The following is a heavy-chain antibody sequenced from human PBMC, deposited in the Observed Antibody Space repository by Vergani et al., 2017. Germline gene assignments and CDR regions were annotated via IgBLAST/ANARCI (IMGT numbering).Heavy chain of an antibody. Sequence: VQLVESGGGLVQPGGSLRLSCAASGFTFSSSGMHWVRQAPGKGLEWVAVISYDGSNKYYADSVKGRFTISRDNSKNTLYLQMNSLRAEDTAVYYCAKDRVQLPPYYYYGMDVWGQGTTVTVSS. CDR3: AKDRVQLPPYYYYGMDV. CDR1: GFTFSSSG. V-gene: IGHV3-30*18. CDR2: ISYDGSNK. D-gene: IGHD2-2*01. J-gene: IGHJ6*02.